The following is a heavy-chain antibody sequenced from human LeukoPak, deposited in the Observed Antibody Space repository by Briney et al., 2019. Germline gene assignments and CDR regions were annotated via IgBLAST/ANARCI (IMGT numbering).Heavy chain of an antibody. CDR1: GYTFTSYY. J-gene: IGHJ1*01. CDR2: INPSGGST. Sequence: GASVKVSRKCSGYTFTSYYMHLLRPPPAQGLEWMGIINPSGGSTSYAQKFQGGMTMTSDTSTSTVYMELSSLRSEDTAVYYCARDCHDSSGPPIDFQHWGQGTLVTVSS. D-gene: IGHD3-22*01. CDR3: ARDCHDSSGPPIDFQH. V-gene: IGHV1-46*01.